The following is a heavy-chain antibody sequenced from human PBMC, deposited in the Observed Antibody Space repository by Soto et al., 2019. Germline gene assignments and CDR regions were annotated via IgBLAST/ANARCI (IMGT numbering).Heavy chain of an antibody. CDR2: IYPGDSDT. CDR3: ARVVVEEARPFIFDY. CDR1: GYSFTSYW. Sequence: GESLKISCKGSGYSFTSYWIGWVRQMPGKGLEWMGIIYPGDSDTRYSPSFQGQVTISADKSISTAYLQWSSLKASDTAMYYCARVVVEEARPFIFDYWGQGTLVTVSS. J-gene: IGHJ4*02. V-gene: IGHV5-51*01. D-gene: IGHD6-6*01.